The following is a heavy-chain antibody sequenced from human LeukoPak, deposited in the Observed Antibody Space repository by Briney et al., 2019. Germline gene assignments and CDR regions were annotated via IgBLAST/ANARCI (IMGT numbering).Heavy chain of an antibody. J-gene: IGHJ6*02. D-gene: IGHD6-6*01. Sequence: SQTLSLTCTVSGGSISSGDYCWSWIRQPPGKGLEWIEYIYYSGSTYYNPSLKSRVTISVDTSKNQFSLKLSSVTAADTAVYYCARGELVDYYYGMDVWGQGTTVTVSS. V-gene: IGHV4-30-4*01. CDR1: GGSISSGDYC. CDR2: IYYSGST. CDR3: ARGELVDYYYGMDV.